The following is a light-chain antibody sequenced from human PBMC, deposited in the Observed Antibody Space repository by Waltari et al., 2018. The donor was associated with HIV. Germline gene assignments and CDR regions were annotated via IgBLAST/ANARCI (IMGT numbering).Light chain of an antibody. CDR1: SGHTNYA. V-gene: IGLV4-69*01. CDR3: HTWGPGSQV. J-gene: IGLJ2*01. CDR2: VTSSGSH. Sequence: QVVLTQSPSAPASLSASVKLTCTLSSGHTNYAIAWHHQKAGKGPLYLMKVTSSGSHIKGDGIPDRFSGSSSGAERYLTCSGLQYDDEADYYCHTWGPGSQVFGGGTKLTGL.